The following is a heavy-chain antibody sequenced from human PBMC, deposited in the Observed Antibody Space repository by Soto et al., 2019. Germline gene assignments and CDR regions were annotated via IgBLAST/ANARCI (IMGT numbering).Heavy chain of an antibody. CDR3: AKAKGDYPFWSFDL. D-gene: IGHD4-17*01. V-gene: IGHV3-23*01. Sequence: GGSLRLSCAASGFTFSSYAMSWVRQAPGKGLEWVSAIRGSGGSTWYADSVKGRFTISRDNSKNTLSLQMNSLRAEDTAVYYCAKAKGDYPFWSFDLWGRGTLVTVSS. J-gene: IGHJ2*01. CDR2: IRGSGGST. CDR1: GFTFSSYA.